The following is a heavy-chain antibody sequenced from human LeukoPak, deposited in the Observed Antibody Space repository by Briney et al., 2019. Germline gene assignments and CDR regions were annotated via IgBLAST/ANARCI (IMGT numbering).Heavy chain of an antibody. V-gene: IGHV4-59*08. Sequence: PSETLSLSCTVSGGSISSYYWTWIRQPPGKGLEWIGYIYYSGNTNCNPSLKSRVTISLDTSRNQFSLKLSSVTAADTAVYYCAKRARATTGGDYFDDWGQGTLVTVSS. D-gene: IGHD1-1*01. CDR1: GGSISSYY. CDR2: IYYSGNT. CDR3: AKRARATTGGDYFDD. J-gene: IGHJ4*02.